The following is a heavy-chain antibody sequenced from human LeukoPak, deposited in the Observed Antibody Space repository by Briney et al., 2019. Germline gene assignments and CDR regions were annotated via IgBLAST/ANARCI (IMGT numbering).Heavy chain of an antibody. CDR1: GDSTNTYG. Sequence: ASVKVSCKASGDSTNTYGIAWVRQAPGQGLEWIGWISPYSAYTKYADALQGRVTMTTDTSTTTSYMELRSLRPDDTAVYFCANVAKGPYFFYYMDAWGKGTTVTVS. V-gene: IGHV1-18*04. J-gene: IGHJ6*03. CDR3: ANVAKGPYFFYYMDA. CDR2: ISPYSAYT.